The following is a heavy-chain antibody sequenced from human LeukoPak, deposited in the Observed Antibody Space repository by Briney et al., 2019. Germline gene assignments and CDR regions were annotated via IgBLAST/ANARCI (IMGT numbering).Heavy chain of an antibody. Sequence: SQTLSLTCTVSGGSISSGDYYWSWIRQPPGKGLEWIGYIYYSGSTYYNPSLKSRVTISVDTSKNQFSLKLSSVTAADTAVYYCARAPYYHYGMDVWGQGTTVTVSS. V-gene: IGHV4-30-4*01. J-gene: IGHJ6*02. CDR1: GGSISSGDYY. CDR2: IYYSGST. CDR3: ARAPYYHYGMDV.